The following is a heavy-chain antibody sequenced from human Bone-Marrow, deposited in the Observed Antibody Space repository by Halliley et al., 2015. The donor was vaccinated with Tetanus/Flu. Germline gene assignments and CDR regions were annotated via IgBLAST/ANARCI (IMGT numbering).Heavy chain of an antibody. V-gene: IGHV3-21*01. D-gene: IGHD3-16*01. J-gene: IGHJ6*02. CDR3: ARVPVGGRSAMGV. CDR2: NSVRISYT. Sequence: SSNSVRISYTYYADSVEGRLSISRDNARSSLYLQMNSLRDEDTAVYYCARVPVGGRSAMGVWGQGTAVSVSS.